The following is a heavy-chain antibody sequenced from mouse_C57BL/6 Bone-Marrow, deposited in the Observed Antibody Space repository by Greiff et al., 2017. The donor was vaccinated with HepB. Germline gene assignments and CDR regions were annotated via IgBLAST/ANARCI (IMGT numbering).Heavy chain of an antibody. CDR1: GYTFTDYY. CDR2: INPYNGGT. J-gene: IGHJ2*01. Sequence: DVKLQESGPVLVKPGASVKMSCKASGYTFTDYYMNWVKQSHGKSLEWIGVINPYNGGTSYNQKFKGKATLTFDKSSSTAYMELNSLTSEDSAVYYCARWGDYDVFDYWGQGTTLTVSS. V-gene: IGHV1-19*01. D-gene: IGHD2-4*01. CDR3: ARWGDYDVFDY.